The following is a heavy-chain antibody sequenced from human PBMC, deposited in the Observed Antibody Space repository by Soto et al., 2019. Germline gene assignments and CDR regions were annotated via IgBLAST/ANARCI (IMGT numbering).Heavy chain of an antibody. V-gene: IGHV4-30-4*01. CDR2: IYYSGST. CDR3: ASVVVPAAIPYYYCMDV. D-gene: IGHD2-2*01. Sequence: SETLSLTCTVSGGSISSGDYYWSWIRQPPGKGLEWIGYIYYSGSTYYNPSLKSRVTISVDTSKNQFSLKLSSVTAADTAVDYCASVVVPAAIPYYYCMDVWGQGTTVTVSS. J-gene: IGHJ6*02. CDR1: GGSISSGDYY.